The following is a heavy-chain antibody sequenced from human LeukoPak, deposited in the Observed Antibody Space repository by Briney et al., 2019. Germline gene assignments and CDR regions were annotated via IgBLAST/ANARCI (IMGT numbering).Heavy chain of an antibody. V-gene: IGHV3-7*03. CDR2: IKQDGSEK. CDR1: GFTFSSYW. D-gene: IGHD2-15*01. Sequence: GGSLRLSCAASGFTFSSYWMSWVRQAPGKGLEWVANIKQDGSEKYYVDSVKGRFTISRDNSKNTLYLQMNSLRAEDTAVYYCARALLRYCSGGSCHYGMDVWGQGTTVTVSS. J-gene: IGHJ6*02. CDR3: ARALLRYCSGGSCHYGMDV.